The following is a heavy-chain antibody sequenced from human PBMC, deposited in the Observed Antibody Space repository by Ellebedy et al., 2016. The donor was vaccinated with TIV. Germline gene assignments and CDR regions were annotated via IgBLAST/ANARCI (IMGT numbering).Heavy chain of an antibody. D-gene: IGHD6-13*01. V-gene: IGHV4-39*01. CDR1: GASISSSDYY. J-gene: IGHJ4*02. CDR3: ARHRYSSSWSDFDS. CDR2: IYYSGDT. Sequence: MPSETLSLTCTVSGASISSSDYYWGWIRQSPGKGLEWIGSIYYSGDTYYNPSLNSRVTASVDTSKNQFSLKLSSVTAADTAVYYCARHRYSSSWSDFDSWGQGTLVTVSS.